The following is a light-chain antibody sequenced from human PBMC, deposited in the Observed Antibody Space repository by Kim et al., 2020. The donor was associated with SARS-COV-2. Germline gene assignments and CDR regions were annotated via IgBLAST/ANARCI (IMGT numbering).Light chain of an antibody. CDR1: SLRSYY. J-gene: IGLJ2*01. CDR2: GKN. CDR3: NSRDSRGNHVV. Sequence: SSELTQDPAVSVALGQTVRITCQGDSLRSYYASWYQQKPGQAPLLVIYGKNNRPSGIPDRFSGSSSGNTASLTITGAQAEDEADYYCNSRDSRGNHVVFG. V-gene: IGLV3-19*01.